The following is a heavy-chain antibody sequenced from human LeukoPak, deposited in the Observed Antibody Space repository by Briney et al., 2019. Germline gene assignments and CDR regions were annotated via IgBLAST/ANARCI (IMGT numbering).Heavy chain of an antibody. V-gene: IGHV3-43*01. CDR1: GFTFDDYT. CDR3: AKGRERVVGALQSMDV. J-gene: IGHJ6*02. Sequence: GGSLRLSCAASGFTFDDYTMHWVRQAPGKGLEWVSLISWDGGSTYYADSVKGRFTISRDNSKNSLYLQMNSLRTEDTALYYCAKGRERVVGALQSMDVWGQGTTVTVSS. D-gene: IGHD1-26*01. CDR2: ISWDGGST.